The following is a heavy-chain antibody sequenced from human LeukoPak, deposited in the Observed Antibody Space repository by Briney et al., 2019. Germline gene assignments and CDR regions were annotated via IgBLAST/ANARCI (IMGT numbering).Heavy chain of an antibody. V-gene: IGHV4-61*01. CDR3: ARPSTNGWYFDY. J-gene: IGHJ4*02. Sequence: SETLSLTCSVSGGSVSSGNYYWNWIRQPPGKGLEWIGYVYSSGSTNYNPSLKSRVTISVDTSKNQFSLKLSSVTAADTAVYYCARPSTNGWYFDYWGQGTLVTVSS. D-gene: IGHD6-19*01. CDR1: GGSVSSGNYY. CDR2: VYSSGST.